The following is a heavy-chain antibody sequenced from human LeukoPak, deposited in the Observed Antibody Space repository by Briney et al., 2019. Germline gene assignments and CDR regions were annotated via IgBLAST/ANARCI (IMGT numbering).Heavy chain of an antibody. Sequence: ASVKVSCKASGYTFTGYYMHWVRQAPGQGLEWMGWINPNSGGTNYAQKFQGRVTMTRDTSISTAYMELSRLRSDDTAVYYCARTMITFGGVLSWFDPWGQGTLVIVSS. CDR1: GYTFTGYY. CDR2: INPNSGGT. J-gene: IGHJ5*02. V-gene: IGHV1-2*02. D-gene: IGHD3-16*01. CDR3: ARTMITFGGVLSWFDP.